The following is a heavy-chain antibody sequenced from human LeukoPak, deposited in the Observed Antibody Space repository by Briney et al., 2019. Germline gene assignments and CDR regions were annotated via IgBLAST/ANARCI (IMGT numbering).Heavy chain of an antibody. D-gene: IGHD3-3*01. CDR1: GYTFTSYG. CDR3: ARVSTYYDFWSGYYFAPRAFDI. CDR2: ISAYNGNT. J-gene: IGHJ3*02. V-gene: IGHV1-18*01. Sequence: ASVKVSCKASGYTFTSYGISWVRQAPGQGLEWMGWISAYNGNTNYAQKLQGRVTMTTDTSTSTAYMELRSLRSDDTAVYYCARVSTYYDFWSGYYFAPRAFDIWGQGTMVTVSS.